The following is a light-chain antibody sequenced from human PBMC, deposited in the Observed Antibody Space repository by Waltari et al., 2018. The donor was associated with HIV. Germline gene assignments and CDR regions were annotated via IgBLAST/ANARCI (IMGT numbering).Light chain of an antibody. CDR2: EVS. Sequence: QSALTQPASVSGSPGKSITISCIGSSSDIGAYNFVHWYQQRPGKAPKLMIYEVSDRPSGSSNRFSGSKSGITASLTISGLQADDEADYYCASYTRSGILLFGGGTRLTVL. CDR3: ASYTRSGILL. CDR1: SSDIGAYNF. J-gene: IGLJ2*01. V-gene: IGLV2-14*01.